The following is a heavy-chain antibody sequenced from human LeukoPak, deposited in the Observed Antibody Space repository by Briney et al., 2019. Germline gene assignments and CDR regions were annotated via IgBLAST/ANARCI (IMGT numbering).Heavy chain of an antibody. J-gene: IGHJ3*02. CDR1: GFSFNNFG. CDR2: ISNDGSYI. CDR3: TRSGAKNAAFDI. Sequence: GGSPRLSCAASGFSFNNFGMNWVRQAPGKGLQWVSSISNDGSYIDYTDSLKGRFTISRDNANNSLYLHIISLRADDTALYFCTRSGAKNAAFDIWGQGTMVTVSS. V-gene: IGHV3-21*01. D-gene: IGHD3-10*01.